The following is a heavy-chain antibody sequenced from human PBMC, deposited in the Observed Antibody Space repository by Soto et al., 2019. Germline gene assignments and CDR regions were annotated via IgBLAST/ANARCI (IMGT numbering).Heavy chain of an antibody. Sequence: SETLSLTCAVSGGSISSGGYSWSWIRQPPGKGLEWIGYIYHSGSTYYNPSLKSRVTISVDRSKNQFSLKLSSVTAADTAVYYCARGVVVAATPNWFDPWGQGTLVTVSS. D-gene: IGHD2-15*01. CDR3: ARGVVVAATPNWFDP. CDR2: IYHSGST. CDR1: GGSISSGGYS. J-gene: IGHJ5*02. V-gene: IGHV4-30-2*01.